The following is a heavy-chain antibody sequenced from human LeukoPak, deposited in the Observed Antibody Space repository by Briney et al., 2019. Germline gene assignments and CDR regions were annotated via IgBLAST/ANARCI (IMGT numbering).Heavy chain of an antibody. V-gene: IGHV1-8*01. J-gene: IGHJ6*02. CDR2: MNPNSGNT. D-gene: IGHD1-1*01. CDR3: ARWGLLEPYYYYYGMDV. CDR1: GYTFTSYY. Sequence: ASVKVSCKASGYTFTSYYINWVRQATGQGLEWMGWMNPNSGNTGYAQKFQGRVTMTRNTSISTAYMELSSLRSEDTAVYYCARWGLLEPYYYYYGMDVWGQGTTVTVSS.